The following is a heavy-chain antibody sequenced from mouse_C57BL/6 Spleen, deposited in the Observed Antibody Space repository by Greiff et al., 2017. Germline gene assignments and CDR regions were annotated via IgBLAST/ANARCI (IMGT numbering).Heavy chain of an antibody. D-gene: IGHD2-4*01. V-gene: IGHV1-15*01. J-gene: IGHJ3*01. CDR2: IDPETGGT. Sequence: VQLQQSGAELVRPGASVTLSCKASGYTFTDYEMHWVKQTPVHGLEWIGAIDPETGGTAYNQKFKGKAILTADKSSSTAYMELRSLTSEDSAVYYCTKRGIYYDYDGQGVFAYWGQGTLVTVSA. CDR1: GYTFTDYE. CDR3: TKRGIYYDYDGQGVFAY.